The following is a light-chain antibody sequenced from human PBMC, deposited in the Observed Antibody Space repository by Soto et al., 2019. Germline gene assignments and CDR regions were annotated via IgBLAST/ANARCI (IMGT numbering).Light chain of an antibody. CDR1: QSISSY. J-gene: IGKJ4*01. CDR2: KAS. CDR3: QQSYSTPLT. Sequence: DIQMTQSPSSLSASVGDRVTITCRASQSISSYLNWYQQKPGKAPKLLIYKASSLESGVPSRFSGSGSGTEFTLTTSSLQPDDFATYYCQQSYSTPLTFGGGTKVDIK. V-gene: IGKV1-39*01.